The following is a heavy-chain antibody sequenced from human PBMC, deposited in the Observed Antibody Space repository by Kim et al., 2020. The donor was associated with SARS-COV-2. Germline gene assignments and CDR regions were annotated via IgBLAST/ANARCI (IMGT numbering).Heavy chain of an antibody. Sequence: SETLSLTCTVSGGSISSGDYYWSWIRQPPGKGLEWIGYIYYSGSTYYNPSLKSRVTISVDTSKNQFSLKLSSVTAADTAVYYCARGQDIVVVPAAGYLGAIDYWGQGTLVTVSS. V-gene: IGHV4-30-4*01. CDR1: GGSISSGDYY. CDR2: IYYSGST. J-gene: IGHJ4*02. D-gene: IGHD2-2*01. CDR3: ARGQDIVVVPAAGYLGAIDY.